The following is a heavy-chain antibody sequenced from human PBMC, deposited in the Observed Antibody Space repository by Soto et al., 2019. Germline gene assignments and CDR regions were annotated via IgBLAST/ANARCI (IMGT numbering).Heavy chain of an antibody. CDR3: TSILLWFGEFPSSYYYMDV. D-gene: IGHD3-10*01. CDR1: GFTFGDYA. CDR2: IRSKAYGGTT. J-gene: IGHJ6*03. V-gene: IGHV3-49*03. Sequence: GSLRLSCTASGFTFGDYAMSWFRQAPGKGLEWVGFIRSKAYGGTTEYAASVKGRFTISRDDSKSIAYLQMNSLKTEDTAVYYCTSILLWFGEFPSSYYYMDVWGKGTTVTVSS.